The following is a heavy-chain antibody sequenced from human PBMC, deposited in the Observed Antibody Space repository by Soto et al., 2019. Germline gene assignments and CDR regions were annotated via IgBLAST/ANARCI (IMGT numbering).Heavy chain of an antibody. Sequence: ASVKVSCKAAGYPFSDNQIHWLRRAPGQGLEWMGRIDPKSDDTNYAQKFQGRVTMTRDTSIDTAYLELTGLTSDDTATYYCARKHSLDYIRWGLDPWGQGTLVTVSS. CDR2: IDPKSDDT. J-gene: IGHJ5*02. V-gene: IGHV1-2*02. CDR1: GYPFSDNQ. D-gene: IGHD4-4*01. CDR3: ARKHSLDYIRWGLDP.